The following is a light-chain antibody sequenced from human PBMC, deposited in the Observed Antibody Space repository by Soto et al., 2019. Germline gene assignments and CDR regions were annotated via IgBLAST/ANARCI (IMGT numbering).Light chain of an antibody. CDR1: SSDVGGYNY. CDR2: DVS. J-gene: IGLJ2*01. Sequence: QSALTQPASVSGSPGQSITISCTGTSSDVGGYNYVSWYQQHPGKAPKLMIYDVSNRPSGVSNRFSGSKSGNTASLTISGLQALDEADYYCSSYTSSSTLMVFGGGTKLTVL. CDR3: SSYTSSSTLMV. V-gene: IGLV2-14*01.